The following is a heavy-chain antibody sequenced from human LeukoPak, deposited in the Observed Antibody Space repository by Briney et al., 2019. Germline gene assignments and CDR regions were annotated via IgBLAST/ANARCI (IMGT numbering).Heavy chain of an antibody. CDR2: IDPGDSQT. CDR1: AYSLTNYW. V-gene: IGHV5-10-1*01. D-gene: IGHD3-22*01. Sequence: GESLKISCKGSAYSLTNYWISWVRQMPGKGLEWMGRIDPGDSQTNYSPSFQGHVTISADKSISTAYLQWSSLKASDTAMYYCARHSSVLNSFDPWGRGTLVTVSS. CDR3: ARHSSVLNSFDP. J-gene: IGHJ5*02.